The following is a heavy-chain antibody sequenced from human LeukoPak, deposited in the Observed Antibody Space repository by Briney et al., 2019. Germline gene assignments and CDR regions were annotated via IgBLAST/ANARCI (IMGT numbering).Heavy chain of an antibody. Sequence: SGGSLRLSCAASGFTFSSYGMHWVRQAPGKGLEWVAVISYDGSNKYYADSVKGRFTISRDNSKNTLYLQMNSLRAEDTAVYYCAKDLGEYYSYGMDVWGQGTTVTVSS. J-gene: IGHJ6*02. D-gene: IGHD3-16*01. V-gene: IGHV3-30*18. CDR1: GFTFSSYG. CDR2: ISYDGSNK. CDR3: AKDLGEYYSYGMDV.